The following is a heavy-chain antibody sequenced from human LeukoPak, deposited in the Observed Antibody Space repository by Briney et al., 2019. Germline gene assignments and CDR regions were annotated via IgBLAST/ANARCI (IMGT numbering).Heavy chain of an antibody. D-gene: IGHD6-19*01. J-gene: IGHJ6*02. CDR2: INPSGGST. Sequence: ASVKVSCKASGYTFTSYYMHWVRQASGQGLEWMGIINPSGGSTSYAQKFQGRVTMTRDTSTSTVYMELSSLRSEDTAVYYCARSMRLQWLGNPLSSYYYGMDVWGQGTTVTVSS. CDR3: ARSMRLQWLGNPLSSYYYGMDV. CDR1: GYTFTSYY. V-gene: IGHV1-46*01.